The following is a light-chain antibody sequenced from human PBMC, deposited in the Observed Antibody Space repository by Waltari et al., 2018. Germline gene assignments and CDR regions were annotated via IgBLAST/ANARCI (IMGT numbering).Light chain of an antibody. CDR2: GIS. V-gene: IGKV3-15*01. Sequence: ETVLTQSPATLSVSPGERATLPCRASPSISSSYFAWYQQKPGQAPRLLISGISTRATGIPARFSGSGSGTEFTLTISSLQSEDFAVYYCQQYDNWPLTFGGGTKVEIK. CDR3: QQYDNWPLT. J-gene: IGKJ4*01. CDR1: PSISSSY.